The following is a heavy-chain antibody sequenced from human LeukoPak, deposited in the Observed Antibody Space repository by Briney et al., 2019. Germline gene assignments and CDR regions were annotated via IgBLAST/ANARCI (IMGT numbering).Heavy chain of an antibody. V-gene: IGHV3-23*01. J-gene: IGHJ4*02. Sequence: GGSLRLSCAASGFSFRTFAMSWIRQAPGKGLERVSAISSSGDNTYYADSVRGRFTISRDNSKNTVYLQMNSLRAEDTAVYYCANSNTYYYDSGSSFDFWGQGTLVAVSS. CDR2: ISSSGDNT. CDR1: GFSFRTFA. CDR3: ANSNTYYYDSGSSFDF. D-gene: IGHD3-10*01.